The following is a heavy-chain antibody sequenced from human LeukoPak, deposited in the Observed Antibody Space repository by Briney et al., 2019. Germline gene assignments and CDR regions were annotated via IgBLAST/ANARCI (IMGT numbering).Heavy chain of an antibody. Sequence: GGSLRLSCAASGFTFDDYAMHWVRQAPGKGLEWVSGISWNNGSIGYADSVKGRFTISRDNAKNSLYLQMNSLRAEDMALYYCAKATRYDAFDIWGQGTMVTVSS. CDR2: ISWNNGSI. J-gene: IGHJ3*02. CDR1: GFTFDDYA. V-gene: IGHV3-9*03. CDR3: AKATRYDAFDI.